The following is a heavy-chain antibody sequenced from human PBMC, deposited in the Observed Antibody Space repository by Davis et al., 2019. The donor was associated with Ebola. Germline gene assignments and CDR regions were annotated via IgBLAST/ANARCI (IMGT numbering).Heavy chain of an antibody. CDR1: GFTFSSYA. V-gene: IGHV3-30-3*01. Sequence: PGGSLRLSCAASGFTFSSYAMHWVRQAPGKGLEWVAVISYDGSNKYYADSVKGRFTISRDNSKNTLYLQMNSLRAEDTAVYYCAREDGADYGGFDPWGQGTLVTVSS. D-gene: IGHD4-17*01. CDR2: ISYDGSNK. CDR3: AREDGADYGGFDP. J-gene: IGHJ5*02.